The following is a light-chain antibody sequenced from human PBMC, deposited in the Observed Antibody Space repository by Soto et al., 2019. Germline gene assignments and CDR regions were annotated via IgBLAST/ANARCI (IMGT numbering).Light chain of an antibody. V-gene: IGLV1-40*01. J-gene: IGLJ2*01. CDR3: QSYDSSLSVV. CDR1: SSNIGAGYD. CDR2: GNS. Sequence: QSALTQPPSVSGAPGQRVTISCTGSSSNIGAGYDVHWYKQLPGTAPKLLIYGNSNRPSGVPDRFSGSKSGTSASLAITGLRAEDEADYYCQSYDSSLSVVFGGGTKLTVL.